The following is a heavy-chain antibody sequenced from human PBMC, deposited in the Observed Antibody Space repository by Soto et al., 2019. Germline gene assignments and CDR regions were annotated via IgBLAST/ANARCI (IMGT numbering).Heavy chain of an antibody. V-gene: IGHV1-18*04. CDR3: AGELAAAGPQSHYGMDV. D-gene: IGHD6-13*01. Sequence: VQLXQSGAEVKKPGASVXVSCKASGYTFTSYGISWVRQAPGQGLEWMGWISAYNGNTNYAQKLQGRGTMTTDAXXXXXXMXXRSLRSDDTAVYYCAGELAAAGPQSHYGMDVWGQGTTVTVAS. CDR1: GYTFTSYG. CDR2: ISAYNGNT. J-gene: IGHJ6*02.